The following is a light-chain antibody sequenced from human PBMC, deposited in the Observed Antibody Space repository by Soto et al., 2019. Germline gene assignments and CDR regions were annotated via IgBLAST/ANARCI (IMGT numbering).Light chain of an antibody. V-gene: IGKV3-11*01. CDR1: QSISYN. CDR2: DAS. J-gene: IGKJ1*01. Sequence: EIVLTQSPATLSLSPGERATLSCRASQSISYNLAWYQQKPGQAPRLLIYDASNRATGVPARFSGSGSGTDFTLSISSLEPEDFAVYYCQEYIQWPPGMFGPGTTVDIK. CDR3: QEYIQWPPGM.